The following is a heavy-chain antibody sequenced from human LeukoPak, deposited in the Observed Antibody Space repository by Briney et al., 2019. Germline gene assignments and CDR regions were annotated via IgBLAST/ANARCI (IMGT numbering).Heavy chain of an antibody. D-gene: IGHD3-22*01. CDR3: ARDHYYDSSGYFDY. Sequence: SVKVSCKASGGTFSSYAISWVRQAPGQGLEWMGRTIPIFGTANYAQKFQGRVTITTDESTSTAYMELSSLRSEDTAVYYCARDHYYDSSGYFDYWGQGTLVSVSS. J-gene: IGHJ4*02. V-gene: IGHV1-69*05. CDR1: GGTFSSYA. CDR2: TIPIFGTA.